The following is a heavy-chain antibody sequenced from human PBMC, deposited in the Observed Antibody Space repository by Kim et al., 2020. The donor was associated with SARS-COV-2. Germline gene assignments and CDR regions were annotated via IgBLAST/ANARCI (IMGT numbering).Heavy chain of an antibody. Sequence: SETLSLTCTVSGGSISSAAFYWSWVRQHPGKGLEWIGYIYFTGGTYFNPSLRSRLTMSVDSSKNQFSLNLNSVTAADAAVYFCARIPSGDPYVWFDSWGQGTLVTVSS. CDR1: GGSISSAAFY. CDR2: IYFTGGT. V-gene: IGHV4-31*03. J-gene: IGHJ5*01. CDR3: ARIPSGDPYVWFDS. D-gene: IGHD2-21*01.